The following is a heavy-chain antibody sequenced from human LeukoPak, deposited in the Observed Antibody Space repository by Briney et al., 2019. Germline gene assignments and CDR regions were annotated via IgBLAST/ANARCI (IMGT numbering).Heavy chain of an antibody. D-gene: IGHD2-2*01. Sequence: ASVKVSCKASGGTLSSYAISWVRQAPGQGLEWMGGIIPIFGTANYAQKFQGRVTITADKSTSTAYMELSRLRSDDTAVYYCARQRDIVVVPAAMLDYWGQGTLVTVSS. CDR1: GGTLSSYA. CDR3: ARQRDIVVVPAAMLDY. CDR2: IIPIFGTA. V-gene: IGHV1-69*06. J-gene: IGHJ4*02.